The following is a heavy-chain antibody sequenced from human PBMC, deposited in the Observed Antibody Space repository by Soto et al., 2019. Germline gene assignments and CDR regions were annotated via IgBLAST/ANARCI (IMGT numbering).Heavy chain of an antibody. CDR1: GFTFSSYD. Sequence: GGSLRLSCAASGFTFSSYDMHWVRQTTGKGREWVSAIGTAGDTYYPGSVKGRFTISRENAKNSLYLQMNSLRAGDTAVYYCARGRFLEWLYPEYYFDYWGQGT. CDR2: IGTAGDT. D-gene: IGHD3-3*01. J-gene: IGHJ4*02. V-gene: IGHV3-13*01. CDR3: ARGRFLEWLYPEYYFDY.